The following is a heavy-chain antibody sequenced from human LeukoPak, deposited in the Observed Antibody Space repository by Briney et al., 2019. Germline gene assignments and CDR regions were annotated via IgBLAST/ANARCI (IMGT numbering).Heavy chain of an antibody. D-gene: IGHD4-11*01. Sequence: GGSLRLSCAASGFTFSSYAMSWVRQAPGKGLEWVSAVSGSGGSTYYADSVKGRFTISRDNSKNTLYLQMNSLRAEDTAVYYCAKDSKGGLGVTKTMDVWGKGTTVTVSS. J-gene: IGHJ6*04. V-gene: IGHV3-23*01. CDR1: GFTFSSYA. CDR3: AKDSKGGLGVTKTMDV. CDR2: VSGSGGST.